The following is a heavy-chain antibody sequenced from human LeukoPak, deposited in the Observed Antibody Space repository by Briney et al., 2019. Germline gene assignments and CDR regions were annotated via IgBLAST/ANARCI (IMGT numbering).Heavy chain of an antibody. CDR3: AREDYDFWSGYYAINPFDY. V-gene: IGHV1-2*06. Sequence: ASVKVSRKASGGTFSSYAISWVRQAPGQGLEWMGRINPNSGGTNYAQKFQGRVTMTRDTSISTAYMELSRLRSDDTAVYYCAREDYDFWSGYYAINPFDYWGQGTLVTVSS. CDR2: INPNSGGT. CDR1: GGTFSSYA. D-gene: IGHD3-3*01. J-gene: IGHJ4*02.